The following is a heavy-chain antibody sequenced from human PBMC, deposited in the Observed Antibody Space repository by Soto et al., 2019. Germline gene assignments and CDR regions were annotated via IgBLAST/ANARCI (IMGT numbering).Heavy chain of an antibody. CDR1: EYTFSSYT. V-gene: IGHV1-3*01. CDR3: VRRDFGDYDYFDY. CDR2: INAGNGDS. Sequence: QVQLVQSGAEVKKPGASVKVSCKASEYTFSSYTLHWVRQAPGQRLEWMGWINAGNGDSKYSQKFQGRVSISRDTSASTASMELSSLTSEDTAVYYCVRRDFGDYDYFDYWGQGTLVTISS. J-gene: IGHJ4*02. D-gene: IGHD4-17*01.